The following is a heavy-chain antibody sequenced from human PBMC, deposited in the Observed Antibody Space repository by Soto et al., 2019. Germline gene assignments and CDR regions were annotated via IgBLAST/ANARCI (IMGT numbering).Heavy chain of an antibody. V-gene: IGHV3-23*01. CDR2: ISGSGGST. CDR3: AKDQRYFDWLPPGGY. CDR1: GFTFSSYA. Sequence: EVQLLESGGGLVQPGGSLRLSCAASGFTFSSYAMSWVRQAPGKGLEWVSAISGSGGSTYYADSVKDRFTISRDNSKNTLYLQMNSLRAEDTAVYYCAKDQRYFDWLPPGGYWGQGTLVTVSS. D-gene: IGHD3-9*01. J-gene: IGHJ4*02.